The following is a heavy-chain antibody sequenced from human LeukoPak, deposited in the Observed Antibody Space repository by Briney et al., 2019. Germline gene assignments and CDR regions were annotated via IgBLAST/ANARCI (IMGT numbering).Heavy chain of an antibody. CDR1: GGSISSYY. Sequence: SETLSLTCTVSGGSISSYYWSWIRQPPGKGLEWIGYIYYSGSTNYNPSLKSRVTISVDTSKNQFSLKLSSVTAADMAVYYCARHEGLLIKAWGQGTLVTVSS. CDR2: IYYSGST. D-gene: IGHD3/OR15-3a*01. CDR3: ARHEGLLIKA. J-gene: IGHJ5*02. V-gene: IGHV4-59*08.